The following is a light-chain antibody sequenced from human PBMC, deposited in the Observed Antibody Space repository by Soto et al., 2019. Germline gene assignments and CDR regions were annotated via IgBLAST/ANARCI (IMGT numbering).Light chain of an antibody. Sequence: QSALTQPASVSWSPGQSITISCTGTNSDVGSHNFVSWYQQYPGKAPKLLIYEASKRPSGLSNRFSGSKSGNTASLTISGLQAEDEAGYYCCSLTNGATWVFGGGTKLTVL. CDR1: NSDVGSHNF. CDR3: CSLTNGATWV. CDR2: EAS. V-gene: IGLV2-23*01. J-gene: IGLJ3*02.